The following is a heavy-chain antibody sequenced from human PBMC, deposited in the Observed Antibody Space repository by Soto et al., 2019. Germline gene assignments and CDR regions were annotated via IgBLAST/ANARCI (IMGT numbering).Heavy chain of an antibody. J-gene: IGHJ4*02. CDR1: GYTFTSYD. CDR3: ASQGYYYDSSGYYSFDY. Sequence: ASLKVSCKASGYTFTSYDINWVRQATGQGLEWMGWMNPNSGNTGYAQKFQGRVTMTRNTSISTAYMELSSLRSEDTAVYYCASQGYYYDSSGYYSFDYWGQGTLVTVSS. CDR2: MNPNSGNT. D-gene: IGHD3-22*01. V-gene: IGHV1-8*01.